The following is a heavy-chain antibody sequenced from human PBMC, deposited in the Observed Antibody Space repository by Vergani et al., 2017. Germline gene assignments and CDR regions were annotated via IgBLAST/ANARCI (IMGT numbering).Heavy chain of an antibody. CDR1: GFTFSDYY. CDR3: ARVSSMNWNFDY. V-gene: IGHV3-11*06. D-gene: IGHD1-1*01. Sequence: QVQLVESGGGLVKPGGSLRLSCAASGFTFSDYYMSWIREAPGKGLEWVSYISGSSSYTNYADSVKGRFTISRDNARKSLYLQMNSLRAEATAVYYCARVSSMNWNFDYWGQGTLVTVSS. J-gene: IGHJ4*02. CDR2: ISGSSSYT.